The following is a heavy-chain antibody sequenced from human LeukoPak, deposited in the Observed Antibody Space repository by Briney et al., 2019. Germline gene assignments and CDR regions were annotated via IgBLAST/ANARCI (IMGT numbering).Heavy chain of an antibody. J-gene: IGHJ6*03. CDR1: GDSVSSNSAA. D-gene: IGHD5-18*01. CDR3: ARDRAYNYAFYYYYYMDV. V-gene: IGHV6-1*01. CDR2: TYYRSKWYT. Sequence: SQTLSLTCAISGDSVSSNSAAWNWIRQSPSRGLEWLGRTYYRSKWYTDYAVSVKSRITINPDTSKNLFSLQLNSVTPEDTAVYYCARDRAYNYAFYYYYYMDVWGRGTTVTVSS.